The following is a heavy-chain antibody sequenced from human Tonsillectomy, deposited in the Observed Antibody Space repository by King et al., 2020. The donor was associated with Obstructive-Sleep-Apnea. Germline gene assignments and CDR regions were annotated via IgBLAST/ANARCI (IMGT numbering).Heavy chain of an antibody. D-gene: IGHD4-17*01. CDR1: AGSFSSIIYY. Sequence: QLQESGPGLVKPSETLSLTCTVSAGSFSSIIYYWGWIGQPPGKGLEWIGTIDYSGITYYNPSLKSRVTISFDTSKDQFSLMLNSVTAADTAVYYCARLRPTYWYFDLWGRGTLVTVSS. J-gene: IGHJ2*01. V-gene: IGHV4-39*07. CDR3: ARLRPTYWYFDL. CDR2: IDYSGIT.